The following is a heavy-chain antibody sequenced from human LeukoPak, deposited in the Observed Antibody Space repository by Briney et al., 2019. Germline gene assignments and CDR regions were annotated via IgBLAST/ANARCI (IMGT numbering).Heavy chain of an antibody. CDR1: GYTFTVYY. CDR2: INPNSGDT. D-gene: IGHD6-19*01. J-gene: IGHJ3*02. V-gene: IGHV1-2*02. Sequence: ASVKVSCKASGYTFTVYYMHWVRQAPGRGLEWMGWINPNSGDTNYAQKFQGRVTMTRDTSISTAYMELSRLRSDDTAVYYCARRYSSGWYDAFDIWGQGTMVTVSS. CDR3: ARRYSSGWYDAFDI.